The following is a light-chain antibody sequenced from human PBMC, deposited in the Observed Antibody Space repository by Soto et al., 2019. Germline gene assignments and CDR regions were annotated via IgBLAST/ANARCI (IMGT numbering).Light chain of an antibody. CDR2: DAS. Sequence: DSQMTQSPAFVSASVGDRVTITCRASRGIASWLGWYQHNPGRAPKLLIYDASSLQSGVPSRCSGSGSGTDFPLPITSLQPEDSATYYCQQANSFPLSFGGGTKVDI. V-gene: IGKV1-12*01. CDR3: QQANSFPLS. CDR1: RGIASW. J-gene: IGKJ4*01.